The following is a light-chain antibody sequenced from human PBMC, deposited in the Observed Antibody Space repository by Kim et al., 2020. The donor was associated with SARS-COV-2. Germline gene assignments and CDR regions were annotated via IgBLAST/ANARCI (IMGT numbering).Light chain of an antibody. Sequence: EIVMTQSPATLSASPGERATLSCRASQSVSSDLAWYQQKPGQAPRLLIYGASTRATGIPARFSGSGSGTEFTLTISSLQSEDFAVYYCQQYNNWPPYTFAQGTKLEI. CDR2: GAS. V-gene: IGKV3-15*01. J-gene: IGKJ2*01. CDR3: QQYNNWPPYT. CDR1: QSVSSD.